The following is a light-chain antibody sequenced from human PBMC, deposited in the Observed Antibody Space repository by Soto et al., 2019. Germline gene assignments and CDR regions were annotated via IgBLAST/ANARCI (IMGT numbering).Light chain of an antibody. J-gene: IGKJ1*01. CDR1: QSVSSN. Sequence: EIVMTQSQATLSVSPGERATLSCRASQSVSSNLAWYQQKPGQAPRLLIYGASTRATGIPARFSGSGSGIELTLTISGLQSEDFAVYYCQQYNNWPPWTFGQGTKVEMK. CDR3: QQYNNWPPWT. V-gene: IGKV3-15*01. CDR2: GAS.